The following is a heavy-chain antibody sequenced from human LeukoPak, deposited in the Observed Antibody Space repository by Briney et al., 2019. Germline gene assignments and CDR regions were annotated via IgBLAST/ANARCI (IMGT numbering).Heavy chain of an antibody. V-gene: IGHV3-30*18. J-gene: IGHJ6*02. CDR3: AKDLSGIVVVPAAEDFYYYGMDV. CDR1: GFTFSSYG. CDR2: ISYDGSNK. D-gene: IGHD2-2*01. Sequence: GGSLRLSCAASGFTFSSYGMHWVRQAPGKGLEWVAVISYDGSNKYYADSVKGRFTISRDNSKNTLYLQMNSLRAEDTAVYYCAKDLSGIVVVPAAEDFYYYGMDVWGQGTTVTVSS.